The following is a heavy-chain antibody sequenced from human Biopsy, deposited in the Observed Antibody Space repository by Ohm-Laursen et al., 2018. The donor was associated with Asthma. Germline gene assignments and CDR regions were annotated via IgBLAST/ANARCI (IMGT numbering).Heavy chain of an antibody. V-gene: IGHV1-18*01. CDR2: ISVYNGNT. J-gene: IGHJ6*02. D-gene: IGHD3-10*01. CDR1: GYTFNSAG. Sequence: ASVKVSCKTSGYTFNSAGITWVRQAPGQGLEWMGWISVYNGNTKVAQKLQDRVTMITDASTSTAYMELRSLRSDDTAAYFCARAVDYSHYYGIDVWGQGTTVTVS. CDR3: ARAVDYSHYYGIDV.